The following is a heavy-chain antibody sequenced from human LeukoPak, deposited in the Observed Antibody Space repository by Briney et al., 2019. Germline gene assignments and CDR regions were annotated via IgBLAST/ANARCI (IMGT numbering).Heavy chain of an antibody. CDR2: IIPIFGTA. V-gene: IGHV1-69*13. J-gene: IGHJ5*02. CDR3: ARVEYSSGWYLGLDP. CDR1: GYTFTSYA. Sequence: GASVKVSCKASGYTFTSYAISWVRQAPGQGLEWMGGIIPIFGTANYAQKFQGRVTITADESTSTAYMELSSLRSEDTAVYYCARVEYSSGWYLGLDPWGQGTLVTVSS. D-gene: IGHD6-19*01.